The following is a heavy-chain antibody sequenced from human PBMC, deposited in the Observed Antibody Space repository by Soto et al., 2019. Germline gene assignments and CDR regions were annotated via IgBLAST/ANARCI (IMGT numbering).Heavy chain of an antibody. Sequence: QITLNESGPTQVKPRQTLTLTCTFSGFSLTTSGVGVGWIRQSPGKAPEWLALIYWDDDKRYSPSLKSRLTITKDTTKTGGALKMADFPPGDTATFSCAHSFFRPFFGWFHTPGFFFDFGGQGPPVAV. CDR3: AHSFFRPFFGWFHTPGFFFDF. CDR1: GFSLTTSGVG. CDR2: IYWDDDK. D-gene: IGHD3-3*01. V-gene: IGHV2-5*02. J-gene: IGHJ4*02.